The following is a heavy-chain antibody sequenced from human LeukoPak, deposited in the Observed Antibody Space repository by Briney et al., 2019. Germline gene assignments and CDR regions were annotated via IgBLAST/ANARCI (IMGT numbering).Heavy chain of an antibody. V-gene: IGHV3-7*01. D-gene: IGHD6-19*01. J-gene: IGHJ4*02. CDR2: IKQDGSEK. CDR3: ARITGSGWYLDY. Sequence: GGSLRLSCATSGFTFSSYWMNWVRQAPGKGLEWVANIKQDGSEKYYVDSVKGRFTISRDNAKNSLYLQMNSLRTEDTAVYYCARITGSGWYLDYWGQGTLVTVSS. CDR1: GFTFSSYW.